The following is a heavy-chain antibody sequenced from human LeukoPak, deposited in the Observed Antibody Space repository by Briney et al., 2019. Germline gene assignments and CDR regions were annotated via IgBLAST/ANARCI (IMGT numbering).Heavy chain of an antibody. CDR2: IYHSGST. D-gene: IGHD5-18*01. CDR3: ARDLHGGYSYGYEFDY. Sequence: SGALSLTCAVSGYSLSSGYYWGWIRPPPGKGLEWIGSIYHSGSTYYNPSLKSRVTISVDTSKNQFSLKLSSVTAADTAVYYCARDLHGGYSYGYEFDYWGQGTLVTVSS. V-gene: IGHV4-38-2*02. J-gene: IGHJ4*02. CDR1: GYSLSSGYY.